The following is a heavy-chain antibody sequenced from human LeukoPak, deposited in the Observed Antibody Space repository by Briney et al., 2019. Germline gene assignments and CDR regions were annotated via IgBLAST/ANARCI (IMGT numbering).Heavy chain of an antibody. J-gene: IGHJ4*02. V-gene: IGHV1-2*02. CDR3: ARAKGSRGSYFFYFDY. Sequence: ASVKVSCKASGYTFTGYYMHWVRQAPGQGLEWMGWINPNSGGTNYAQKFQGRVTMTRDTSISTAYMELSRLRSDDTAVYYCARAKGSRGSYFFYFDYWGQGTLVTVSS. CDR1: GYTFTGYY. CDR2: INPNSGGT. D-gene: IGHD1-26*01.